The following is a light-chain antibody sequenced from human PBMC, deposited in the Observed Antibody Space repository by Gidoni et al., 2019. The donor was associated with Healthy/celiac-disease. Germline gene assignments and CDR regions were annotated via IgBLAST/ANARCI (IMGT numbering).Light chain of an antibody. CDR2: AAS. Sequence: ATRITQSPSSLSASTGDRVTITCRASQGISSYLAWYQQKPGKAPKLLIYAASTLQSGVPSRFSGSGSGTDFTLTISCLQSEDFATYYCQQYYSYPPTFGQGTKVEIK. CDR1: QGISSY. J-gene: IGKJ1*01. CDR3: QQYYSYPPT. V-gene: IGKV1-8*01.